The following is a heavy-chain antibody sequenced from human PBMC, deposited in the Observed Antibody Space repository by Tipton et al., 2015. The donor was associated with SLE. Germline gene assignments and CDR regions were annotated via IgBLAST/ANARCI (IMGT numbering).Heavy chain of an antibody. D-gene: IGHD2-21*01. J-gene: IGHJ4*02. V-gene: IGHV4-4*07. Sequence: PGLVKPSETLSLTCAVYGGSFSGYYWNWIRQPAGKGLEWIGHVYTSRVTNYNPSLKGRVTISVDTSKNQFSLKMNSVTAADTALYYCARAKTYSYATPFYFDHWGQGTLVTVSS. CDR2: VYTSRVT. CDR3: ARAKTYSYATPFYFDH. CDR1: GGSFSGYY.